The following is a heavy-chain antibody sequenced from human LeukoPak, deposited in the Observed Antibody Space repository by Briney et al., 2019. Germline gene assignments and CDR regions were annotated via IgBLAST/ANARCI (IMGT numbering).Heavy chain of an antibody. CDR3: ARVLRYFDVPPPLAMPHCDP. V-gene: IGHV1-18*01. CDR1: GYTFTSYG. CDR2: ISAYNGNT. D-gene: IGHD3-9*01. Sequence: VKVSCKASGYTFTSYGISWVRQAPGQGLEWMGWISAYNGNTNYAQKLQGRVTMTTDTSTSTAYMELRSLRSDDTAVYYCARVLRYFDVPPPLAMPHCDPWGQGTLVTVSS. J-gene: IGHJ5*02.